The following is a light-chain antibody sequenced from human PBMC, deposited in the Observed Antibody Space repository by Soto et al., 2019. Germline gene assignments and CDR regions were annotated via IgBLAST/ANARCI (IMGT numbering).Light chain of an antibody. Sequence: SYELTQPTSVSVAPGKTARITCGGNNIGSKSVHWYQQKPGQAPVLVIYYDSDRPSGIPERFSGSNSGNTATLTISRVEAGDEADYYCQVWDSSSDPPVVFGGGTKLTVL. CDR1: NIGSKS. CDR2: YDS. V-gene: IGLV3-21*04. CDR3: QVWDSSSDPPVV. J-gene: IGLJ2*01.